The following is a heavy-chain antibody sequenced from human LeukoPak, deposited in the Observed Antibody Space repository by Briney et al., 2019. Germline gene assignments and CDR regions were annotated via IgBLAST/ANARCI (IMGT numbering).Heavy chain of an antibody. D-gene: IGHD1-26*01. J-gene: IGHJ5*02. CDR1: GYTFNSYG. V-gene: IGHV1-18*01. Sequence: ASLKVSCKASGYTFNSYGISWVRQAPGQGLEWMGWVSAYNGHTNYAQKFQGRVTMTTDTPTSTASMELRSLRSDDTAVYYCARLIPQKWELPGKWFDPWGQGTLVTVSS. CDR3: ARLIPQKWELPGKWFDP. CDR2: VSAYNGHT.